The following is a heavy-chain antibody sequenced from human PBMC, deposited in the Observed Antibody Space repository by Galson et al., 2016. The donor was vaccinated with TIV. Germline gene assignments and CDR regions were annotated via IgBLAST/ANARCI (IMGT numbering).Heavy chain of an antibody. CDR3: ARAPPIVEVTATLYGMDV. J-gene: IGHJ6*02. CDR2: ISSRSSHI. D-gene: IGHD2-21*02. V-gene: IGHV3-21*01. Sequence: SLRLSCAASGFTFRTYIMNWVRQAPGRGLEWISSISSRSSHIYYADSVKGRFTISRDNAENSLYLQMTGLRAEDTAVYFCARAPPIVEVTATLYGMDVWGQGTRVTVSS. CDR1: GFTFRTYI.